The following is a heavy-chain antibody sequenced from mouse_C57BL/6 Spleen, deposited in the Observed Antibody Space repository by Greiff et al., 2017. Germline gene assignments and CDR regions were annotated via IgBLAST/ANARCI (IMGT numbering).Heavy chain of an antibody. Sequence: QVQLQQPGAELVKPGASVKLSCKASGYTFTSYWMHWVKQRPGQGLEWIGMIHPNSGSTNYNEKFKSKATLTLYKSSSTAYMQLHSLTSEDSAVYYCARSCFHYYCSSYEDFDYWGQGTTLTVSS. CDR1: GYTFTSYW. CDR2: IHPNSGST. V-gene: IGHV1-64*01. J-gene: IGHJ2*01. D-gene: IGHD1-1*01. CDR3: ARSCFHYYCSSYEDFDY.